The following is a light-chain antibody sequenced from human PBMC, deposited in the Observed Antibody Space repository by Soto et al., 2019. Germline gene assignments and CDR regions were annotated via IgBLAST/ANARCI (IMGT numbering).Light chain of an antibody. V-gene: IGKV3-15*01. CDR1: QSVSSS. CDR3: QQYNNWPPIT. Sequence: EIVMTQSPATLSVSPGDRATLSCRASQSVSSSLAWYQQIPGQAPRLLIYDASTRATGIPARFGGSGSGTEFTLTISSLQSEAFAVYYCQQYNNWPPITFGGETKVDIK. CDR2: DAS. J-gene: IGKJ4*01.